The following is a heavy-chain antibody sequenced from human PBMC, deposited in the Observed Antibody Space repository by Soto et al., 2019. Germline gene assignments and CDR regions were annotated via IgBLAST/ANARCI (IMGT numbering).Heavy chain of an antibody. J-gene: IGHJ4*02. Sequence: GGSLRLSCAASGFTFSSYAMSWVRQAPGKWLEWVSAISGSGGSTYYADSVKGRFTISRDNSKNTLYLQMNSLRAEDTAVYYCANVALPGVNFDYWGQGTLVTVSS. CDR3: ANVALPGVNFDY. D-gene: IGHD2-21*01. V-gene: IGHV3-23*01. CDR2: ISGSGGST. CDR1: GFTFSSYA.